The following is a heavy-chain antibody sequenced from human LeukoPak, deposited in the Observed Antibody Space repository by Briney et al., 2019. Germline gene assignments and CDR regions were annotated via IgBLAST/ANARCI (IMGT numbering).Heavy chain of an antibody. CDR3: AAIAVAGTDYYYYYMDV. CDR2: IYTSGST. V-gene: IGHV4-61*02. D-gene: IGHD6-19*01. CDR1: GYSISNSYY. Sequence: SETLSLTCTVSGYSISNSYYWGWIRQPAGKGLEWIGRIYTSGSTNYNPSLKSRVTISVDTSKNQFSLKLSSVTAADTAVYYCAAIAVAGTDYYYYYMDVWGKGTTVTISS. J-gene: IGHJ6*03.